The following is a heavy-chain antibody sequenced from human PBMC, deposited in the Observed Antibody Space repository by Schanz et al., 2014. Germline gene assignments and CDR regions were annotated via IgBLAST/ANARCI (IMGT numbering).Heavy chain of an antibody. CDR3: ARAPVTVGPYHYYMDV. Sequence: QVQLVQSGAEVKKPGASVKVSCEASGYTFTSYYMHWVRQAPGQGLEWMGRIIPILGITNVAQTFQDRVTITADKSTSTAYMELSSLRSEDTAVYYCARAPVTVGPYHYYMDVWGKGTTVTVSS. CDR2: IIPILGIT. J-gene: IGHJ6*03. D-gene: IGHD4-17*01. CDR1: GYTFTSYY. V-gene: IGHV1-69*09.